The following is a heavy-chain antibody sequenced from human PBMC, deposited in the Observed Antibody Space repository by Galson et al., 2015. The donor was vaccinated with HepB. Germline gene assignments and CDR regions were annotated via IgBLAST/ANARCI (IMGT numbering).Heavy chain of an antibody. CDR1: GFTFSSYG. V-gene: IGHV3-30*02. J-gene: IGHJ5*02. Sequence: SLRLSCAASGFTFSSYGMHWVRQAPGKGLEWVAFIRYDGSNKYYADSVKGRFTISRDNSKNTLYLQMNSLRAEDTAVYYCARDRVGYSYGQGWFDPWGQGTLVTVSS. CDR3: ARDRVGYSYGQGWFDP. D-gene: IGHD5-18*01. CDR2: IRYDGSNK.